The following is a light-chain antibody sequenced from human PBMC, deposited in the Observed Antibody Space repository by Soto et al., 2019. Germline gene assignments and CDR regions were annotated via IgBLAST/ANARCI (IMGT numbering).Light chain of an antibody. CDR1: QDIRIY. J-gene: IGKJ4*01. V-gene: IGKV1-16*02. Sequence: DIQLTQSPSSLSASVGDTVTITCRASQDIRIYLAWFQQKPGTAPQSLIYAASSLQSGVPSKFSGSSSGTDFTLTINNLQPEDFATYYCQQYSRYPLTFGGGTKVEIK. CDR2: AAS. CDR3: QQYSRYPLT.